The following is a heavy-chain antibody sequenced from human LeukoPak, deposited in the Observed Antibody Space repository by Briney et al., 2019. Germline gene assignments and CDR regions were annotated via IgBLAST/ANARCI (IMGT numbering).Heavy chain of an antibody. V-gene: IGHV3-7*01. CDR3: ARLLHYERSVYRPVDC. D-gene: IGHD5/OR15-5a*01. CDR2: VKEDGSEE. CDR1: GFTFSSHS. Sequence: GGXLRLSCAASGFTFSSHSMSWVRQAPGKGLERVANVKEDGSEENYVDSVKGGFTISRDNAVKSLYLQMNGLRAEDTAVYFCARLLHYERSVYRPVDCWGQGTLVAVSS. J-gene: IGHJ4*02.